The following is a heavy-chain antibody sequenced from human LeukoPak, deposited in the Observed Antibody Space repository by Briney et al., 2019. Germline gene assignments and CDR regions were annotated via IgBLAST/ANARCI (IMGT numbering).Heavy chain of an antibody. CDR2: IRGSGGGT. V-gene: IGHV3-23*01. D-gene: IGHD1-26*01. J-gene: IGHJ4*02. CDR3: AKDLGRYRNNYFDY. CDR1: GFTFNSYA. Sequence: GGSLRLSCAASGFTFNSYAMSWVRQAPEKGLEWVANIRGSGGGTYYAESVKGRFTISRDDSKNTLYLQMNSLRAEDTAVYYCAKDLGRYRNNYFDYWGQGTLVTVSS.